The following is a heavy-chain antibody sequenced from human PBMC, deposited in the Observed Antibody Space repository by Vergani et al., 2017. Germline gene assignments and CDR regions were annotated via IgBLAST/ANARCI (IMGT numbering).Heavy chain of an antibody. J-gene: IGHJ2*01. D-gene: IGHD2-2*01. V-gene: IGHV1-69*18. CDR2: IIPIFGTA. CDR1: GGTFSSYA. Sequence: QVQLVQSGAEVKKPGSSVKVSCKASGGTFSSYAISWVRQAPGQGLEWMGRIIPIFGTANYAQKFQGRVTITADESTSTAYMELSSLRSEDTAVYYCARSEIGYCSSTSCSPHWYFDLWGRGTLVTVSS. CDR3: ARSEIGYCSSTSCSPHWYFDL.